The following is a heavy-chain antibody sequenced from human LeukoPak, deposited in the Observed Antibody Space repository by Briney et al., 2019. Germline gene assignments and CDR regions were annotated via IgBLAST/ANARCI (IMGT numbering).Heavy chain of an antibody. D-gene: IGHD6-13*01. CDR1: GDSISNYY. Sequence: KPSETLSLTCTVSGDSISNYYWSWIRQPAGKGLEWIGRVYTTGSTNYNPSLKSRLTMSVDTSKNQFSLKVSSVTGADTAMYYCARGFTRSWLLFDYWGQGALVTVSS. V-gene: IGHV4-4*07. CDR2: VYTTGST. J-gene: IGHJ4*02. CDR3: ARGFTRSWLLFDY.